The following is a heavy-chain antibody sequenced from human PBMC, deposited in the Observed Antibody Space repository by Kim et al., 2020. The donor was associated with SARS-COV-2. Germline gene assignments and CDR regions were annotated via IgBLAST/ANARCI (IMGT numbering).Heavy chain of an antibody. Sequence: GGSLRLSCAASGFSFSSYGMHWVRQAPGKGLEWVAVMSHDATDDYYTDSVKGRFTISRDSSKNTLYLQMNSLRVEDTAVYYCAKEPRPNSYYYFCMDVWGQGPAVTVSS. CDR1: GFSFSSYG. CDR2: MSHDATDD. CDR3: AKEPRPNSYYYFCMDV. J-gene: IGHJ6*01. D-gene: IGHD1-26*01. V-gene: IGHV3-30*18.